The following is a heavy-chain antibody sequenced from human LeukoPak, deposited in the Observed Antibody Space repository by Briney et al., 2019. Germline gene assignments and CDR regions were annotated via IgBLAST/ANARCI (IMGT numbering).Heavy chain of an antibody. CDR2: IVGSSST. CDR1: GFTFSNFA. V-gene: IGHV3-21*01. CDR3: ARIGAGSSRDY. Sequence: GGSLRLSCAASGFTFSNFAMTWVRQAPGKGLEWVSSIVGSSSTYYADSLKGRFTISRDNAKNSLYLQMNSQRAEDTAVYYCARIGAGSSRDYWGKGTLVTVSS. J-gene: IGHJ4*02. D-gene: IGHD6-13*01.